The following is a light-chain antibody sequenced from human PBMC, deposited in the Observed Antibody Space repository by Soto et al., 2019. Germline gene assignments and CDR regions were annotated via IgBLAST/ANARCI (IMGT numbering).Light chain of an antibody. Sequence: FQMTQSPSSLSASVGDRVTITCRASQSINTYLTWYQFKPGKAPKLLIFSSSNLQTGFPSRFSGSGSGTHFTLTITRLQPEDSATYYCQQSYSTRFTCGPGTQVEI. CDR1: QSINTY. CDR2: SSS. V-gene: IGKV1-39*01. J-gene: IGKJ3*01. CDR3: QQSYSTRFT.